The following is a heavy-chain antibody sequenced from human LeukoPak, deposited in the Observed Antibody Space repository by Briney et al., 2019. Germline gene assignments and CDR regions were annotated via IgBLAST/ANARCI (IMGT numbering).Heavy chain of an antibody. D-gene: IGHD6-13*01. CDR1: GFTFSSYG. Sequence: GGSLRLSCAASGFTFSSYGMHWVRQAPGKGLEWVAVISYDGSNKYYADSVKGRFTISRDNSKNTLYPQMNSLRAEDTAVYYCAKVADQYYYCYYGMDVWGQGTTVTVSS. CDR2: ISYDGSNK. V-gene: IGHV3-30*18. CDR3: AKVADQYYYCYYGMDV. J-gene: IGHJ6*02.